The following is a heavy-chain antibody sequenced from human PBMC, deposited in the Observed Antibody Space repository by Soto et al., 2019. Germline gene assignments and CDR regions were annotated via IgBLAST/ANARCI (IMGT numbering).Heavy chain of an antibody. D-gene: IGHD2-15*01. CDR3: ARDSNAVLPIAYMDV. V-gene: IGHV3-7*01. CDR1: GFTFSSYW. Sequence: GGSLRLSCAASGFTFSSYWMSWVRQAPGKGLEWVANIKQDGSEKYYVDSVKGRFTISRDNAKNSLYLQMNSLRAEDTAVYYCARDSNAVLPIAYMDVWGKGTTVTVSS. CDR2: IKQDGSEK. J-gene: IGHJ6*03.